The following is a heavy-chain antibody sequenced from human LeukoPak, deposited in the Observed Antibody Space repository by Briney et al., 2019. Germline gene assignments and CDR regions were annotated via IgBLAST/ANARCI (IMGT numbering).Heavy chain of an antibody. CDR2: ISIDGNGK. D-gene: IGHD2-2*01. CDR3: AKEVRTSGRAGIFGY. Sequence: GGSLRLSCVPSTFTFSNSVMHWVRQAPGKGLGWVSGISIDGNGKYYADSVRGRITISRDNSKNTLYLEMNSLSAEDTAVYYCAKEVRTSGRAGIFGYWGQGTLVTVSS. V-gene: IGHV3-30*04. J-gene: IGHJ4*02. CDR1: TFTFSNSV.